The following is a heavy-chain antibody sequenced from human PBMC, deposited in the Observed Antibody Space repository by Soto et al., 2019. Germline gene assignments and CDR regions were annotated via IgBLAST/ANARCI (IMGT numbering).Heavy chain of an antibody. V-gene: IGHV4-59*01. CDR1: GGSISSYY. D-gene: IGHD5-12*01. CDR3: ARAGNIVATRYYYYYMDV. Sequence: SETLSLTCTVSGGSISSYYWSWIRQPPGKGLEWIGYIYYSGSTNYNPSLKSRVTISVDTSKNQFSLKLSSVTAADTAVYYCARAGNIVATRYYYYYMDVWGKGTTVTVSS. CDR2: IYYSGST. J-gene: IGHJ6*03.